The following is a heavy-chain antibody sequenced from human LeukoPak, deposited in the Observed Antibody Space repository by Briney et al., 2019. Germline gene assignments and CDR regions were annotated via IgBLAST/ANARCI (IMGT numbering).Heavy chain of an antibody. D-gene: IGHD2-2*01. CDR2: IYYSGTT. CDR1: GGSISGYY. Sequence: KTSETLSLTCTVSGGSISGYYWSWIRQTPGKGLEWLGFIYYSGTTNYNPSLSSRVTMSVDTSKNQFSLNLSSVTAADTALYYCVRRGYCSTSNCYEGAFDYWGQGTLVTVSS. V-gene: IGHV4-59*01. CDR3: VRRGYCSTSNCYEGAFDY. J-gene: IGHJ4*02.